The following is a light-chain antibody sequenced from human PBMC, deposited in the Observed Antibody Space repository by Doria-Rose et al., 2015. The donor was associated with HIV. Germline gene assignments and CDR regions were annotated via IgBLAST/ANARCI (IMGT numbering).Light chain of an antibody. J-gene: IGKJ1*01. Sequence: EIVLTQSPGTLSLSPGERATLSCRASQSFSSTYLAWYQQKHGQAPSLLIYDGSTRATGIPDRFSASGSVTDFTLTINRLEPEDFALYYCHQYGTSLTFGQGPRWKS. CDR2: DGS. CDR1: QSFSSTY. V-gene: IGKV3-20*01. CDR3: HQYGTSLT.